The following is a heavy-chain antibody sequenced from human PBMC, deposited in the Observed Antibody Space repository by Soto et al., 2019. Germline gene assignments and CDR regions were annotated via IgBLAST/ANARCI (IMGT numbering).Heavy chain of an antibody. Sequence: SETLALPWTVSCGSISSGGYYWSWIRQHPGKGLEWIGYIYYSGSTYYNPSLKSRVTISVDTSKNQFSLKLSSVTAADTAVYYCASGSYGSGSYRSPAAFDIWGQGPMVTVSS. D-gene: IGHD3-10*01. CDR1: CGSISSGGYY. CDR2: IYYSGST. CDR3: ASGSYGSGSYRSPAAFDI. V-gene: IGHV4-31*02. J-gene: IGHJ3*02.